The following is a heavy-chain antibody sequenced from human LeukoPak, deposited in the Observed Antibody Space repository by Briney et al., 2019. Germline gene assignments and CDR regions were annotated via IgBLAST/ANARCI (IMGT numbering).Heavy chain of an antibody. V-gene: IGHV3-23*01. Sequence: GASLRLSCAASGFIFSNYAMYWVRQAPGKGLEWVSAISGRSNNTYYADSVKGRFTISRDSSKNTLDLQMNSLRADDTAVYYCAKWGDYDVLTGYYVSDFWGQGTLVTVSS. CDR2: ISGRSNNT. CDR3: AKWGDYDVLTGYYVSDF. D-gene: IGHD3-9*01. J-gene: IGHJ4*02. CDR1: GFIFSNYA.